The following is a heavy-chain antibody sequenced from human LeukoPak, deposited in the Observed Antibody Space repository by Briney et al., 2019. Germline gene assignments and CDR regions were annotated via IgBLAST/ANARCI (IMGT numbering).Heavy chain of an antibody. CDR3: AGRLVWGVDY. J-gene: IGHJ4*02. V-gene: IGHV4-34*01. CDR1: GGSFSGYY. CDR2: INHSGST. Sequence: SETLSLTCAVYGGSFSGYYWSWIRQPPGKGLEWIGEINHSGSTNYNPSLKSRVTISVDTSKNQFSLKLSSVTAADTAVYYCAGRLVWGVDYWGQGTLVTVSS. D-gene: IGHD3-10*01.